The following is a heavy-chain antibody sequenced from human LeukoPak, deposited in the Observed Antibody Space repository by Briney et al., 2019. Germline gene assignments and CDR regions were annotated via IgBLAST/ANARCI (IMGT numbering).Heavy chain of an antibody. D-gene: IGHD6-19*01. J-gene: IGHJ2*01. V-gene: IGHV5-51*03. CDR1: EYSFTSYW. CDR3: ARNPVAGTAYWYFDL. Sequence: TPGESLKISCQGSEYSFTSYWIGWVRQMPGNGLEWMGIIYPGDSDTRYSPFFQGQVTISADKSISTAYLQWSSLKASDTAMYYCARNPVAGTAYWYFDLWGRGTLVTVSS. CDR2: IYPGDSDT.